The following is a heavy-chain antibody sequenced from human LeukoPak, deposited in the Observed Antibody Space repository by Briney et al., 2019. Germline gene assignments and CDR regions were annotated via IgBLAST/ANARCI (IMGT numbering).Heavy chain of an antibody. CDR2: INPSGGST. V-gene: IGHV1-46*01. Sequence: ASVKVSCKASGHTFTSYYMHWVRQAPGQGLEWMGIINPSGGSTSYAQKFQGRVTMTRDTSTSTVYMELSSLRSEDTAVYYCARGTYYGSGSYYNDFDYWGQGTLVTVSS. CDR1: GHTFTSYY. J-gene: IGHJ4*02. CDR3: ARGTYYGSGSYYNDFDY. D-gene: IGHD3-10*01.